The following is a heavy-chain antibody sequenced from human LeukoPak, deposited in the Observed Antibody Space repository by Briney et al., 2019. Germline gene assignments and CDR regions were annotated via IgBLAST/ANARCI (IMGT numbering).Heavy chain of an antibody. CDR1: GYTLTELS. CDR2: FDPEDGET. D-gene: IGHD3-22*01. Sequence: GASVTASCKVSGYTLTELSMHWVRQAPGKGLEWMGGFDPEDGETIYAQKFQGRVTMTEDTSTDTAYMELSSLRSEDTAVYYCAYQGVVVTDDAFDIWGQGTMVTVSS. J-gene: IGHJ3*02. CDR3: AYQGVVVTDDAFDI. V-gene: IGHV1-24*01.